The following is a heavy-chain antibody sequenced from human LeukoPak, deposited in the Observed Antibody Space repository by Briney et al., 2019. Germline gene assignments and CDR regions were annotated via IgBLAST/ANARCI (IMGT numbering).Heavy chain of an antibody. Sequence: SETLSLTCSVSGYSISSGRFWGWIRRPPGKGLEWLGSIYNTGTTYLSPSLKNRHTISVDTSRNQFSLKLTSMTAADTAMYYCAKTSSVAARGPFDIWGLGTVVTVSP. D-gene: IGHD6-6*01. J-gene: IGHJ3*02. CDR3: AKTSSVAARGPFDI. CDR2: IYNTGTT. CDR1: GYSISSGRF. V-gene: IGHV4-38-2*01.